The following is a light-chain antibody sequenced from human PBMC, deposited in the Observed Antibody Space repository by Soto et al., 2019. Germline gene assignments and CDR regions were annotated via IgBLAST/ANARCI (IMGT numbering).Light chain of an antibody. V-gene: IGLV2-8*01. Sequence: QSALTQPPSASGSPGQSVTISCTGTSSDVGGYNYVSWYQQHPGKAPKLMIYEDSKRPSGVPDRFSGSKSGNTASLTVSGLQAEDEDDYYCSSYAGSNNWVFGGGTKVTVL. J-gene: IGLJ3*02. CDR1: SSDVGGYNY. CDR2: EDS. CDR3: SSYAGSNNWV.